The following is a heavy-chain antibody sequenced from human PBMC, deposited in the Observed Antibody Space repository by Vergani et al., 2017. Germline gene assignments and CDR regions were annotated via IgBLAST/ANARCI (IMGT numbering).Heavy chain of an antibody. J-gene: IGHJ3*02. Sequence: QVQLVQSGAEVKKPGASVKVSCKVSGYTFTSYGISWVRQAPGQGLEWMGWISAYNGNTNYAQKLQGRVTMTTDTSTSTAYMELRSLRSDDTAVYYCARDRVLLWFGEQGNAFDIWGQGTMVTVSS. CDR1: GYTFTSYG. D-gene: IGHD3-10*01. CDR2: ISAYNGNT. V-gene: IGHV1-18*01. CDR3: ARDRVLLWFGEQGNAFDI.